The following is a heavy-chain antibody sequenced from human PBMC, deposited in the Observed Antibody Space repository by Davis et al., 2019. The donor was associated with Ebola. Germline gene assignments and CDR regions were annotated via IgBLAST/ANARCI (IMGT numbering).Heavy chain of an antibody. CDR3: ARHERGRDY. J-gene: IGHJ4*02. V-gene: IGHV4-34*01. Sequence: MPSETLSLTCVVYGGSFSGYYWSWIRQPPGKGLEWIGEINHSGSTNYNPSLKSRVTISVDTSKNQFPLKLSSVTAADTAVYYCARHERGRDYWGQGTLVTVSS. CDR1: GGSFSGYY. CDR2: INHSGST.